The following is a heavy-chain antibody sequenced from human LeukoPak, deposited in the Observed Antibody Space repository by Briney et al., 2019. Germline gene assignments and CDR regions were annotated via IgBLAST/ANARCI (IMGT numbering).Heavy chain of an antibody. CDR1: GGSISSSSYY. CDR3: ARRYSSSWYAPYYYYYMDV. D-gene: IGHD6-13*01. CDR2: IYYSGST. Sequence: SETLSLTCTVSGGSISSSSYYWGWIRQPPGKGLEWIGSIYYSGSTYYNPSLTSRVTISVDTSKNQFSLKLSSVTAADTAVYYCARRYSSSWYAPYYYYYMDVWGKGTTVTVSS. V-gene: IGHV4-39*01. J-gene: IGHJ6*03.